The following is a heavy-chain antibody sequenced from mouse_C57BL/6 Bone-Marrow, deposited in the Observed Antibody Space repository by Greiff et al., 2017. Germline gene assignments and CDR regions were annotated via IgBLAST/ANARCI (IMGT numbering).Heavy chain of an antibody. CDR2: IYPGSGST. Sequence: QVQLQQPGAELVKPGASVKMSCTASGYTFTSYWITWVKQRPGQGLEWIGDIYPGSGSTNYNEKFKSKATLTVDTSSSTAYLQLSSLTSDDSAVYYCSGFLIEGYSMDYWGRGTSVTVSS. J-gene: IGHJ4*01. CDR1: GYTFTSYW. CDR3: SGFLIEGYSMDY. V-gene: IGHV1-55*01.